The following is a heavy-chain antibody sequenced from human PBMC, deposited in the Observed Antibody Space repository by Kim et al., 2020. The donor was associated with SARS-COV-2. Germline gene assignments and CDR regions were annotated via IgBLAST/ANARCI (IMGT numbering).Heavy chain of an antibody. Sequence: RYSPSLKSRLTITKDTSKNQVVLTMTNMDPVDTATYYCAHSPEFMFAFDIWGQGTMVTVSS. CDR3: AHSPEFMFAFDI. D-gene: IGHD3-10*01. V-gene: IGHV2-5*01. J-gene: IGHJ3*02.